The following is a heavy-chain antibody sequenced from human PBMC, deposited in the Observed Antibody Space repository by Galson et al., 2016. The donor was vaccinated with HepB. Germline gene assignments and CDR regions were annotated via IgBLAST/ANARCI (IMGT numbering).Heavy chain of an antibody. CDR3: SKISLVGYNSGWGGSFDI. CDR1: GFTYSAYG. D-gene: IGHD6-19*01. J-gene: IGHJ3*02. CDR2: INANGDFT. Sequence: SLRLSCAASGFTYSAYGMNWVRQAPGKGLDWVSTINANGDFTKFADSVKGRFTISRDNSKNTLYLRMNSLRAEDAAVYYCSKISLVGYNSGWGGSFDIWGRGTMVTVSS. V-gene: IGHV3-23*01.